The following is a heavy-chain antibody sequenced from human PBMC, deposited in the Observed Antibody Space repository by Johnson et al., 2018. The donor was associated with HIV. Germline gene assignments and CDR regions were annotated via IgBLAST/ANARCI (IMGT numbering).Heavy chain of an antibody. V-gene: IGHV3-30-3*01. J-gene: IGHJ3*02. CDR2: ISYDGSNK. Sequence: VQLVESGGGVVQPGRSLRLSCAASGFTFSSYAMHWVRQAPGKGLEWVAVISYDGSNKYYADSGKGRFTISRDNSKNTLYLQMNSLRGEDTAVYYCAKGTGRVTPGAFDIWGQGTMVTVSS. D-gene: IGHD4-23*01. CDR1: GFTFSSYA. CDR3: AKGTGRVTPGAFDI.